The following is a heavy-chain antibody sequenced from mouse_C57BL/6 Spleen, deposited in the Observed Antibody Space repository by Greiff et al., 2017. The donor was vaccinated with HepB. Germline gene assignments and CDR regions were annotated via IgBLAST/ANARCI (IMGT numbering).Heavy chain of an antibody. V-gene: IGHV5-17*01. Sequence: EVKLVEPGGGLVKPGGSLKLSCAASGFTFSDYGMHWVRQAPEKGLEWVAYISSGSSTIYYADTVKGRFTISRDKANNTLFLQMTSLRSEDSALYYCARDYGGSWFAYWGQGTMVTVSA. D-gene: IGHD1-1*01. J-gene: IGHJ3*01. CDR3: ARDYGGSWFAY. CDR1: GFTFSDYG. CDR2: ISSGSSTI.